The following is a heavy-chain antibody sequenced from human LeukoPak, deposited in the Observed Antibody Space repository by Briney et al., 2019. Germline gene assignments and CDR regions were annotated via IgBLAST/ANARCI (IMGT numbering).Heavy chain of an antibody. V-gene: IGHV1-69*13. Sequence: GASVKVSRKASGGTFSSYAISWVRQAPGQGLEWMGGIIPIFGTANYAQKFQGRVTITADESTSTAYMELSSLRSEDTAVYYCARSRTYSSGWYEGLNWFGPWGQGTLVTVSS. CDR1: GGTFSSYA. CDR2: IIPIFGTA. J-gene: IGHJ5*02. CDR3: ARSRTYSSGWYEGLNWFGP. D-gene: IGHD6-19*01.